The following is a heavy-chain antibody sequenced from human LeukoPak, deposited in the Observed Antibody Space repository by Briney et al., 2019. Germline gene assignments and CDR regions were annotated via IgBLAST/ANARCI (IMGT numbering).Heavy chain of an antibody. Sequence: RPGGSLRLSCAASGFTFSDYYMSWIRQAPGKGLEWVAVISYDGSNKYYADSVKGRFTISRDNSKNTLYLQMNSLRAEDTAVYYCAKSPGYDFWSGYVSSGAFDIWGQGTMVTVSS. CDR2: ISYDGSNK. V-gene: IGHV3-30*18. CDR3: AKSPGYDFWSGYVSSGAFDI. J-gene: IGHJ3*02. CDR1: GFTFSDYY. D-gene: IGHD3-3*01.